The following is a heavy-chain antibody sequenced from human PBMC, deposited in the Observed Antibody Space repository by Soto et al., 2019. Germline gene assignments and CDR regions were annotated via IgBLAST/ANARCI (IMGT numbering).Heavy chain of an antibody. V-gene: IGHV1-18*01. CDR1: GYTFTSYG. J-gene: IGHJ5*02. CDR3: ARDSLTRYYDILTGYYKDNWFDP. Sequence: ASVKVSCKASGYTFTSYGISWVRQAPGQGLEWMGWISAYNGNTNYAQKLQGRVTMTTDTSTSTAYMELRSLRSDDTAVYYCARDSLTRYYDILTGYYKDNWFDPWGQGTLVTVSS. D-gene: IGHD3-9*01. CDR2: ISAYNGNT.